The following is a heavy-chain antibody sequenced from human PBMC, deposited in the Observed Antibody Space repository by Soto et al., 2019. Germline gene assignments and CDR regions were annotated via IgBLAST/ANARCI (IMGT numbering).Heavy chain of an antibody. CDR1: GYTFTSYA. D-gene: IGHD5-18*01. V-gene: IGHV1-3*01. Sequence: QVQLVQSGAEVKKPGASVKVSCKASGYTFTSYAMHWVRQAPGQRLEWMGWINAGNGNTKFSQKFQGRVTNTRDTSASTAYMELSTLRAEDPAVYYCARDPGYSHRYNWGQGTLVTVSS. J-gene: IGHJ4*02. CDR2: INAGNGNT. CDR3: ARDPGYSHRYN.